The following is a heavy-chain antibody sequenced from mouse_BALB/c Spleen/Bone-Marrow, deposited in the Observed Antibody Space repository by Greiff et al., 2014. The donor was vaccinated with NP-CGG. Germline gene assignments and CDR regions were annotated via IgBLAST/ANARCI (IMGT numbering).Heavy chain of an antibody. CDR1: GFDFSGYW. CDR2: INPDSSTI. J-gene: IGHJ3*01. V-gene: IGHV4-1*02. D-gene: IGHD2-3*01. Sequence: EVQLQQSGGGLVQPGGSLKLSCAASGFDFSGYWMSWVRQAPGKGLEWIGEINPDSSTINYTPSLEDRFIISRDNAKNTLYPQMSKVRSEDTALYYCARLGYYGGFAYWGQGTLVTVSA. CDR3: ARLGYYGGFAY.